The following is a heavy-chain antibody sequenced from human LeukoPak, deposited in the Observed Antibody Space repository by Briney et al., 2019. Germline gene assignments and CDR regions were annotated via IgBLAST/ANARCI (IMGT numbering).Heavy chain of an antibody. D-gene: IGHD3-10*01. CDR1: GFTFSSYW. CDR3: AREQPYYYGSGTDY. V-gene: IGHV3-7*01. CDR2: IKQDGSEK. Sequence: GGSLRLSCAASGFTFSSYWMSWVRQAPGKGLEWVANIKQDGSEKYYVDSVKGRFTISRDNAKNSLYLQMNSLRAEDTAVYYCAREQPYYYGSGTDYRGQGTLVTVSP. J-gene: IGHJ4*02.